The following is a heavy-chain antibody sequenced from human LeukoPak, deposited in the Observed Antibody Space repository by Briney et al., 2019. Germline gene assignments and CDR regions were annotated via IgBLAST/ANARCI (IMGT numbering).Heavy chain of an antibody. V-gene: IGHV3-7*01. Sequence: PGGSLRLSCAASGFTFSIYWMSWVRQAPGKGLEWVANIKQDGSENYYVDSVKGRFTISRDNAKNSLYLQMNSLRAEDTAVYYCAKGSKEVLFTRDHHMDVWGKGTTVT. CDR2: IKQDGSEN. CDR3: AKGSKEVLFTRDHHMDV. CDR1: GFTFSIYW. J-gene: IGHJ6*03. D-gene: IGHD3-3*01.